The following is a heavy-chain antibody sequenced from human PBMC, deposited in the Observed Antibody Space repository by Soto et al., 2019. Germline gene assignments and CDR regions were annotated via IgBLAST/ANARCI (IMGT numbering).Heavy chain of an antibody. Sequence: SLRLSCAASGFTFSSYIMNWVRQAPGKGLEWVSSISSSSSYIYYADSVKGRFTISRDNAKNSLYLQMNSLRAEDTAVYYCARVLVVPAAKGYYYYGMDVWGQGTTVTVSS. V-gene: IGHV3-21*01. CDR1: GFTFSSYI. CDR2: ISSSSSYI. J-gene: IGHJ6*02. CDR3: ARVLVVPAAKGYYYYGMDV. D-gene: IGHD2-2*01.